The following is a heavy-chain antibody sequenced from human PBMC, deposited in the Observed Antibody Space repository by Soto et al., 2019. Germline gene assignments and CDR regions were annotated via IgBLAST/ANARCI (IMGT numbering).Heavy chain of an antibody. Sequence: QVQLQESGPGLVKPSQTLSLTCSVSGASISSGNYYWSWIRQHPGKGLEWIGYIYYTGSTYYNPSLRSRITISEVMSKNQVSMRLSSVTSADTAVYYCARGREEAGGPFDYWGQGTLVTVSS. D-gene: IGHD3-10*01. CDR1: GASISSGNYY. J-gene: IGHJ4*02. CDR2: IYYTGST. V-gene: IGHV4-31*03. CDR3: ARGREEAGGPFDY.